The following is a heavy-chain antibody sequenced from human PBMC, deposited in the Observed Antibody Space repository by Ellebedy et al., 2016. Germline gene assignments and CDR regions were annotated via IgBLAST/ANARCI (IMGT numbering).Heavy chain of an antibody. Sequence: ASVKVSXXASGDTFTNYGFVWVRQAPGQGLEWVAWISAHNGDTHYSQKFQGRVTLTTDTSTSTVYMELRSLRSDDTAVHYCARKPTGRSFDYWGQGTLVTVSS. D-gene: IGHD1-26*01. CDR3: ARKPTGRSFDY. CDR1: GDTFTNYG. V-gene: IGHV1-18*04. CDR2: ISAHNGDT. J-gene: IGHJ4*02.